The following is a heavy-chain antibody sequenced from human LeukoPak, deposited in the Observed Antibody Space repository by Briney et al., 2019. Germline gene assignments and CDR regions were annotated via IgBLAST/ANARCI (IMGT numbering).Heavy chain of an antibody. V-gene: IGHV4-59*10. CDR3: ARDRKYGDSYFDY. CDR1: GGSFSGYY. J-gene: IGHJ4*02. D-gene: IGHD4-17*01. CDR2: IYTTGST. Sequence: SVTLSLTCAVYGGSFSGYYWSWIRQPAGKGLEWIGRIYTTGSTNYNPSLKSRVAMSVDTSKGQFSLKLSSVTAADTAVYYCARDRKYGDSYFDYWGQGILLTVSS.